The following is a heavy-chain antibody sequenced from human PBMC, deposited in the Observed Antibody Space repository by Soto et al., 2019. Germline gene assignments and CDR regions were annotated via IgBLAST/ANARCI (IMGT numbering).Heavy chain of an antibody. Sequence: ASVKVSCKASGSTFSSYAISWVRQAPGQGXEWMGGISPIFGTANYAQKCQGRVTITADESTSTAYMELGSLSSEDMAAEYCASELADIVVVPAAIPWFDPWGQGALVTVSS. CDR3: ASELADIVVVPAAIPWFDP. D-gene: IGHD2-2*01. J-gene: IGHJ5*02. V-gene: IGHV1-69*13. CDR2: ISPIFGTA. CDR1: GSTFSSYA.